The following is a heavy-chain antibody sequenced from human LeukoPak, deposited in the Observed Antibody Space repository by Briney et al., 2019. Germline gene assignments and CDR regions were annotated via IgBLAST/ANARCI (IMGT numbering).Heavy chain of an antibody. V-gene: IGHV2-70*11. D-gene: IGHD4-17*01. CDR3: ARIKIAGDYGRRAFDV. Sequence: SGPTLVNPTQTLTLTCTFSGFSLSTSGMCVSWIRQPPGKALEWLARIDWDDDKYYSTSLKTRLTISKDTSKNQVVLTMTNMDPVDTATYYCARIKIAGDYGRRAFDVWGQGTVVTVSS. J-gene: IGHJ3*01. CDR2: IDWDDDK. CDR1: GFSLSTSGMC.